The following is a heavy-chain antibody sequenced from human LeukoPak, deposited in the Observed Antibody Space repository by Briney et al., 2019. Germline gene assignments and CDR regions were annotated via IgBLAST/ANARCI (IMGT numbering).Heavy chain of an antibody. CDR2: ITASGTAM. J-gene: IGHJ1*01. V-gene: IGHV3-48*01. CDR3: ASRANFDIMAGYFDQY. Sequence: GGSLRLSCAASGFTFSSYSMNWVRQAPGKGLEWVSHITASGTAMFYADSVKGRFTISRDNSKNMLYLQMNSLRPEDTAVYHCASRANFDIMAGYFDQYWGQGTPVTVSS. CDR1: GFTFSSYS. D-gene: IGHD3-9*01.